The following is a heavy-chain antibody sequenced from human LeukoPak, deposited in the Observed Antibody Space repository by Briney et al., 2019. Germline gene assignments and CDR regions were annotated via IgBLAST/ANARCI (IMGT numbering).Heavy chain of an antibody. CDR1: GGSISSSNW. CDR2: IYHSGST. J-gene: IGHJ6*03. CDR3: ARGRYYDSSGYRPYYHYYYMNV. D-gene: IGHD3-22*01. Sequence: SETLSLTCAVPGGSISSSNWWSWVRQPPGKGLEWIGEIYHSGSTNYNPSLKSRVTISVDKSKNQFSLKLSSVTAADTAVYYCARGRYYDSSGYRPYYHYYYMNVWGKGTTVTVSS. V-gene: IGHV4-4*02.